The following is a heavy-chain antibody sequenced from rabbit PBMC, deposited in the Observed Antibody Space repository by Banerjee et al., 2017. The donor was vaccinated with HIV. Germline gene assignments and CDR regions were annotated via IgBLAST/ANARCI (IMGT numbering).Heavy chain of an antibody. Sequence: QEQLEESGGDLVKPEGSLTLTCTASGFSFSIGYVMCWVRQAPGKGPEWIACINTSSGNTVYASWAKGRFTISKTSSTTVTLQMTSLTAADTATYFCARDSGGYPDFDLWGQGTLVTVS. CDR3: ARDSGGYPDFDL. D-gene: IGHD1-1*01. CDR1: GFSFSIGYV. V-gene: IGHV1S45*01. J-gene: IGHJ4*01. CDR2: INTSSGNT.